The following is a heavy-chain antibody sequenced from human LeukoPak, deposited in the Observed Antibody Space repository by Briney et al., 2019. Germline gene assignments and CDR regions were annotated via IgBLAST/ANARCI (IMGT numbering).Heavy chain of an antibody. Sequence: KPSETLSLTCNVSGGFISSYYWSWIRQPPGKGLEWIGYIYYSGSTNYNPSLKSRVTISGDTSKNQFFLNLSSVTAADTAVYYCARDGYQLLHYYYYMDVWGKGTTVTVSS. CDR2: IYYSGST. CDR3: ARDGYQLLHYYYYMDV. V-gene: IGHV4-59*12. CDR1: GGFISSYY. D-gene: IGHD2-2*01. J-gene: IGHJ6*03.